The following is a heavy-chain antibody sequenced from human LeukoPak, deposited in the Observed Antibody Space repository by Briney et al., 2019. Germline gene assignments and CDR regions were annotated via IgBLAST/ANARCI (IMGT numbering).Heavy chain of an antibody. V-gene: IGHV3-7*03. J-gene: IGHJ6*02. D-gene: IGHD1/OR15-1a*01. CDR3: ARNNDMDV. Sequence: GGSLRLSCAASGFLLSNHWMTWVRQAPGKGPEWVANMNKDGSEKYYVDSVKGRFTISRDTAKNSLYLQMNNLRAEDTALYYCARNNDMDVWGQGTTVIVSS. CDR2: MNKDGSEK. CDR1: GFLLSNHW.